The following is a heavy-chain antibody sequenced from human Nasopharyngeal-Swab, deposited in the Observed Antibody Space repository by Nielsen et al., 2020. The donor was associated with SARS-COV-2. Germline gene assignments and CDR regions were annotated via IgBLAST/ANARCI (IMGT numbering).Heavy chain of an antibody. V-gene: IGHV4-39*01. Sequence: SETLSLTCTVSGGSISSSSYYWGWIRQPPGKGLEWIGSIYYSGSTYYNPSLKSRVTISVDTSKNQFSLKLSSVTAADTAVYYCARWRTVTTIFYYGMDVWGQGTTVTVSS. CDR1: GGSISSSSYY. CDR2: IYYSGST. J-gene: IGHJ6*02. D-gene: IGHD4-11*01. CDR3: ARWRTVTTIFYYGMDV.